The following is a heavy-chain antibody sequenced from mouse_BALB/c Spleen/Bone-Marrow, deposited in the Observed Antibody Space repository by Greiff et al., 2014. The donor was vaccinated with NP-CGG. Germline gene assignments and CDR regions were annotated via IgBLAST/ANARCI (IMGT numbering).Heavy chain of an antibody. J-gene: IGHJ4*01. D-gene: IGHD3-3*01. CDR1: GFTFSDYY. CDR3: ARQGGTEYYAMDY. Sequence: EVQGVESGGGLVQPGGSLKLSCATSGFTFSDYYMYWVRQTPEKRLEWVAYISNGGGSTYYPDNVKGRFTISRDNAKNTLYLQMSRLKSEDTAMYYCARQGGTEYYAMDYWGQGTSVTVSS. V-gene: IGHV5-12*02. CDR2: ISNGGGST.